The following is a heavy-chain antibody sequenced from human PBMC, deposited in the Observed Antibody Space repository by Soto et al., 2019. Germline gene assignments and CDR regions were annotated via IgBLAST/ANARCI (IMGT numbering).Heavy chain of an antibody. CDR3: AREMYTTRGSPFDY. CDR1: GYPFTSYY. D-gene: IGHD3-16*01. V-gene: IGHV1-46*01. CDR2: INPSSGST. J-gene: IGHJ4*02. Sequence: QVQLVQSGAEVKKPGASVKVCCKASGYPFTSYYVHWVRQAPGQGLEWMGFINPSSGSTSYAQKFQGRVTMTRDTSTSTVYMEVSSLRSEDTAVYYCAREMYTTRGSPFDYWGQRTLVTVSS.